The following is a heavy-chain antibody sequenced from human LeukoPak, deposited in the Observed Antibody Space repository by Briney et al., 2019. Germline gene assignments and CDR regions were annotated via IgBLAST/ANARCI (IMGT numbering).Heavy chain of an antibody. CDR2: ITGSGDYT. Sequence: PGGSPRLSCAASGFTFSGYAMTWVRQAPGKGLEWVSSITGSGDYTYYIDSVKGRFTISRDNSKNILYLQMNSLRGEDTALYYCAKDGLYCDGSAHVYYFDYWGQGTLVAVSS. J-gene: IGHJ4*02. CDR3: AKDGLYCDGSAHVYYFDY. V-gene: IGHV3-23*01. CDR1: GFTFSGYA. D-gene: IGHD2-21*01.